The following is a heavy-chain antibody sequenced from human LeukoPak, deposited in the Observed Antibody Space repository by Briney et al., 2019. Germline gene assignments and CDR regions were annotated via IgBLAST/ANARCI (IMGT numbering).Heavy chain of an antibody. Sequence: ASVKVSCKASGGTLSSYAISWVRQAPGQGLEWMGLINPTGGSTGYAQKFQGRVTKTRDMSTSTGYMELSSLRSEDTAIYYCARDNSVGDNAWWFDPWGQGTLVTVSS. CDR2: INPTGGST. J-gene: IGHJ5*02. CDR1: GGTLSSYA. D-gene: IGHD1-26*01. V-gene: IGHV1-46*01. CDR3: ARDNSVGDNAWWFDP.